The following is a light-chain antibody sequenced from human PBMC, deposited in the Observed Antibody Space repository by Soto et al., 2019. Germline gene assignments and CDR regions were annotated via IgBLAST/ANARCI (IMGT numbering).Light chain of an antibody. Sequence: EIVLTQSPGTLSLSPGERATLSCRASQSVSSNYLAWYQQKPGQAPRLLIHDTSGRATGIPDRFSGSGSGTDFTLTINRLEPEDFAVYYCQQHGSSPFTFGPGTKVDIK. V-gene: IGKV3-20*01. CDR1: QSVSSNY. CDR3: QQHGSSPFT. CDR2: DTS. J-gene: IGKJ3*01.